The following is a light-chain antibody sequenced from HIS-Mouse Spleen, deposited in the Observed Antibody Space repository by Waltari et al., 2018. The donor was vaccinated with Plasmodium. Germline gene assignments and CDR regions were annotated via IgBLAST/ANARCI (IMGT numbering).Light chain of an antibody. V-gene: IGLV3-10*01. J-gene: IGLJ3*02. CDR3: YSTDSSGNHRV. Sequence: SYELTQPPSVSVSPGQTARITCSGDALPKKYAYWYQQKSGQAPVLVIDEDSKRPSGLPGGFSGSSSGTMATLTISGAQVDDEADYYCYSTDSSGNHRVFGGGTKLTVL. CDR1: ALPKKY. CDR2: EDS.